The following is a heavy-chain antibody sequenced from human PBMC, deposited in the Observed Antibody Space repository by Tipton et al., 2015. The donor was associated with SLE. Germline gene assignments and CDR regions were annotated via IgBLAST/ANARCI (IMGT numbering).Heavy chain of an antibody. CDR1: GFTFSSYG. CDR3: AKDVRRDGYNWDY. Sequence: SLRLSCAASGFTFSSYGMHWVRQAPGKGLEWVAFIRYDGSNKYYADSVKGRFTISRDNSKNTLYLQMNSLRAEDTAVYYCAKDVRRDGYNWDYWGQGTLVTVSS. D-gene: IGHD5-24*01. CDR2: IRYDGSNK. J-gene: IGHJ4*02. V-gene: IGHV3-30*02.